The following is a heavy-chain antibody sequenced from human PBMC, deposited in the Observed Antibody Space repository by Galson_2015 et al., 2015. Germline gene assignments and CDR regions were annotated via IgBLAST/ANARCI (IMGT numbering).Heavy chain of an antibody. J-gene: IGHJ4*02. D-gene: IGHD5-24*01. V-gene: IGHV3-30-3*01. CDR3: ARGGRRVATMSYFDY. CDR1: GFTFSNYA. CDR2: ISYDGNHK. Sequence: SLRLSCAASGFTFSNYAMHWVRQAPGKGLDWVAVISYDGNHKYYADSVRGRFTVSRDNSKNTLYVQMYSLRTDDMAVYFCARGGRRVATMSYFDYWGQGTLVTVSS.